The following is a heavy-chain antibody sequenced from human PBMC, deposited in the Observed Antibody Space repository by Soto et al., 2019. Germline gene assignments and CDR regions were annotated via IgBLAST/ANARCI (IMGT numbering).Heavy chain of an antibody. CDR1: GFTFSTYG. V-gene: IGHV3-30*02. Sequence: LRLSFAASGFTFSTYGMHWVRQAPGKGLEWVAVMGNDGITTFYADSVKGRFTISRDNSKNTLFLQMNSLRADDTAVYYCAKEFQWELHAFDIWGQGTMVTVSS. CDR2: MGNDGITT. D-gene: IGHD1-26*01. CDR3: AKEFQWELHAFDI. J-gene: IGHJ3*02.